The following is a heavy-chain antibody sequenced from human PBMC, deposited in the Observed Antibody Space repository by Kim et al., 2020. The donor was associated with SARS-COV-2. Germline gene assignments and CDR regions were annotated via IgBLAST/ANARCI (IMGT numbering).Heavy chain of an antibody. Sequence: GGSLRLSCAASGFTFSSYSMNWVRQAPGKGLEWVSSISSSSSYIYYADSVKGRFTISRDNAKNSLYLQMNSLRAEDTAVYYCARETCSGGSCPGPFDIWGQGTMVTVSS. CDR3: ARETCSGGSCPGPFDI. J-gene: IGHJ3*02. CDR2: ISSSSSYI. CDR1: GFTFSSYS. V-gene: IGHV3-21*01. D-gene: IGHD2-15*01.